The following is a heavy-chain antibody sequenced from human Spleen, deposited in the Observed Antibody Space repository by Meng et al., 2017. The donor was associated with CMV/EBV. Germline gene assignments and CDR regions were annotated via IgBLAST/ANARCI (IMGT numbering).Heavy chain of an antibody. D-gene: IGHD6-13*01. CDR2: VRNDGIDK. J-gene: IGHJ4*02. CDR1: GFGCSNYG. CDR3: VKDGIIPAATLGDD. Sequence: ASGFGCSNYGMHWVRQAPGKGLEWVAHVRNDGIDKYYAASVRGRFTIYRDNSKNTLYLEMSGLRPDDTAMYFCVKDGIIPAATLGDDWGLGTLVTVSS. V-gene: IGHV3-30*18.